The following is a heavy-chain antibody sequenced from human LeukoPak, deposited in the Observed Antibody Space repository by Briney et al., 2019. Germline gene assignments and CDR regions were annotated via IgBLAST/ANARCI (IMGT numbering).Heavy chain of an antibody. Sequence: PSETLSLTCTVSGDSISSSSYYWGWIRQPPGKGLEWIGSIYYSGSTYYNPSLKSRVTISVDTSKNQFSLKLSSVTAADTAVYYCAVRNRFLEWLHYFDYWGQGTLLTVSS. CDR3: AVRNRFLEWLHYFDY. V-gene: IGHV4-39*01. CDR2: IYYSGST. CDR1: GDSISSSSYY. J-gene: IGHJ4*02. D-gene: IGHD3-3*01.